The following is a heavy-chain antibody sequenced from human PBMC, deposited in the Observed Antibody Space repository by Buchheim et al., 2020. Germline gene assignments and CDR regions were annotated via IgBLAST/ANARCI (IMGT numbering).Heavy chain of an antibody. CDR3: ARDPPNSGWALDY. D-gene: IGHD6-19*01. V-gene: IGHV3-33*08. Sequence: QVQLVESGGGVVQPGRSLRLSCAASGFTFSSYAMHWVRQAPGKGLEWVAFIWYDGSEKHYIDSVKGRFSISRDNSKNTLYLEMNSLRGEDTAVYYCARDPPNSGWALDYWGQGTL. CDR2: IWYDGSEK. CDR1: GFTFSSYA. J-gene: IGHJ4*02.